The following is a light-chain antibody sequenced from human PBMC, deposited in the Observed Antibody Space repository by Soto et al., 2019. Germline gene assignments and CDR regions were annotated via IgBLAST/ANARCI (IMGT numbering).Light chain of an antibody. J-gene: IGKJ1*01. Sequence: DIQMTQSPSSLSAYVGDTVTITCRASQGISVWLAWYQQKAGKAPNLLIYKASRLESGVPSRFSGSGSETEFTLTISGLQPGDSATYYCQQYNSYSPTFGQGTKVDIK. V-gene: IGKV1-5*03. CDR3: QQYNSYSPT. CDR1: QGISVW. CDR2: KAS.